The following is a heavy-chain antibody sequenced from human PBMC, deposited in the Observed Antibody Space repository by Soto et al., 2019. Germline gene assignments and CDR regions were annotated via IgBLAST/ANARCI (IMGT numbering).Heavy chain of an antibody. J-gene: IGHJ2*01. Sequence: EVQLVESGGGLVQPGGSLRLSCAASGFTVSSNYMSWVRQAPGKGLEWVSVIYSGGSTYYADSVKGRFTISRDNSKNTLYLQMNSLRAEDTAVYYCAREGRGYYDPRGPGVIDLWGRGTLVTVSS. V-gene: IGHV3-66*01. CDR2: IYSGGST. D-gene: IGHD3-22*01. CDR1: GFTVSSNY. CDR3: AREGRGYYDPRGPGVIDL.